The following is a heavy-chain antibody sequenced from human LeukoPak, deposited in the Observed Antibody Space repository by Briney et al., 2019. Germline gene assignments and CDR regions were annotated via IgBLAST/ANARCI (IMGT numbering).Heavy chain of an antibody. D-gene: IGHD2-15*01. CDR3: ARGLGSVVVVAATLDY. CDR2: INWNGGST. J-gene: IGHJ4*02. CDR1: GFTFSRYW. Sequence: PGGSLRLSCAASGFTFSRYWMHWVRQAPRKGLEWVSGINWNGGSTDYADSVKGRFSISRDNAKNSLYLQMNSLRAEDTAFYYCARGLGSVVVVAATLDYWGQGTLVTVSS. V-gene: IGHV3-20*04.